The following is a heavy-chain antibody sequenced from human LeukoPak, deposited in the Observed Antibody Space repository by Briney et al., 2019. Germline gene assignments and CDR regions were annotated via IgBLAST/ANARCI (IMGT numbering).Heavy chain of an antibody. V-gene: IGHV3-23*01. CDR3: AKAVTGYCSGGSCYFFDY. J-gene: IGHJ4*02. Sequence: GGSLRLSCAASGFTFSSYAMSWVRQAPGKGLEWVSTISGSGVSTYYADSVKGRFTISRDNSKNTLYLQIYSLRAEDTAVYYCAKAVTGYCSGGSCYFFDYWGQGTLATVSS. D-gene: IGHD2-15*01. CDR1: GFTFSSYA. CDR2: ISGSGVST.